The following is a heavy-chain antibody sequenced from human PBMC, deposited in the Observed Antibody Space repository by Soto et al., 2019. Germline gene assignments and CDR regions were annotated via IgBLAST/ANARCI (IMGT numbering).Heavy chain of an antibody. J-gene: IGHJ4*02. V-gene: IGHV1-69*04. Sequence: LVRSSYRAAGGTCRCCSITWVRQAPGQGLEWMGRIIPILGIANYAQKFQGRVTITADKSTSTAYMELSSLRSEDTAVYYCARVGTSGYWGQGTLVTVSS. CDR1: GGTCRCCS. CDR2: IIPILGIA. D-gene: IGHD3-10*01. CDR3: ARVGTSGY.